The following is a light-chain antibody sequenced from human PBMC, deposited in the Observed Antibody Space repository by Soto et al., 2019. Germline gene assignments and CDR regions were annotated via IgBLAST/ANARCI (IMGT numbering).Light chain of an antibody. V-gene: IGKV1-39*01. CDR3: QQRYSTLLT. J-gene: IGKJ1*01. CDR1: QSISSY. CDR2: AAS. Sequence: DIQMTQSPSSLSASVGDRVTITCRASQSISSYLNWYQQKPGKAPKLLIYAASSLQSGVPSRFSGSGSGTDFTLTIISLQPEDFATYYCQQRYSTLLTFGQGTKVEIK.